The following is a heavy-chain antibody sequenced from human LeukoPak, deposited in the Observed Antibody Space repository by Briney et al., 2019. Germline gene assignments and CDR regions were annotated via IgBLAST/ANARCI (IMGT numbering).Heavy chain of an antibody. CDR1: GGSISSGDYY. V-gene: IGHV4-30-4*01. CDR2: MYYSGST. J-gene: IGHJ5*02. CDR3: ARPYYYDSRIDP. Sequence: SQTLSLTCTVSGGSISSGDYYWSWIRQPPGKGLEWIAYMYYSGSTYYNPSLKSRVTISADTSENQLSLKLSSVTAADTAVYYCARPYYYDSRIDPWGQGILVTVSS. D-gene: IGHD3-22*01.